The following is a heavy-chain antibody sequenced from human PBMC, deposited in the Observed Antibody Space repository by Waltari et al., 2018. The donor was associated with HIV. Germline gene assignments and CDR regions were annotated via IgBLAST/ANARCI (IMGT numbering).Heavy chain of an antibody. CDR2: ISVYNGHT. CDR3: ARGAAGYYYYVMDV. V-gene: IGHV1-18*01. D-gene: IGHD6-13*01. CDR1: GYTFTSYG. J-gene: IGHJ6*02. Sequence: QVQLVQSGAEVKKPGASVKVSCKASGYTFTSYGISWVRQAPGQGLEWMGWISVYNGHTNYAQKLQGRGTMTTDTSTSTAYRELRSLRSDDTAVYYCARGAAGYYYYVMDVWGQGTTVTVSS.